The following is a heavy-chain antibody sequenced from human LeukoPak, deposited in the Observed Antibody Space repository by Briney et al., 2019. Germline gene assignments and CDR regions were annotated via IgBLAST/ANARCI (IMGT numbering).Heavy chain of an antibody. CDR1: GGTFSTYV. CDR2: SIPIFGTP. J-gene: IGHJ4*02. V-gene: IGHV1-69*13. CDR3: ARAGLGYCTSTSCWHFDY. Sequence: SVKVSCKASGGTFSTYVISWVRQAPGQGLEWMGGSIPIFGTPNYAQKFQGRVTITADESTSTAYMELSGLRSEDTAVYYCARAGLGYCTSTSCWHFDYWGQGTLVTVSS. D-gene: IGHD2-2*01.